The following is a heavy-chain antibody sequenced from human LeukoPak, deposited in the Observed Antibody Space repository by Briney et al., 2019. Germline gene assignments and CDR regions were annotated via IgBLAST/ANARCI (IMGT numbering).Heavy chain of an antibody. CDR3: ARDYGYSSSFDY. D-gene: IGHD6-13*01. Sequence: GGSLTLSCAAFGFTFSSSSMNWVRPAPGKGLEWVSYISGGSSTIHYADSVKGRFTISRDNAKNSLYLQMNSLRDEDTALYYCARDYGYSSSFDYWGQGTLVTVSS. CDR1: GFTFSSSS. V-gene: IGHV3-48*02. J-gene: IGHJ4*02. CDR2: ISGGSSTI.